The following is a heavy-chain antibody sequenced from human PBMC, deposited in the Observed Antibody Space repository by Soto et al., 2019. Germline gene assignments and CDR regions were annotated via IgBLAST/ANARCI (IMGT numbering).Heavy chain of an antibody. J-gene: IGHJ4*02. CDR2: IWFDGSNK. CDR3: ARVGSDYANPYYFDY. D-gene: IGHD4-17*01. V-gene: IGHV3-33*01. Sequence: GGSLRLSCAASGFTFSSYGMHWVRQAPGKGLEWVAVIWFDGSNKYYADSVKGRFTISRDNSKNTMYLQMNSLRAEDTAVYDCARVGSDYANPYYFDYWGQGTLVTVSS. CDR1: GFTFSSYG.